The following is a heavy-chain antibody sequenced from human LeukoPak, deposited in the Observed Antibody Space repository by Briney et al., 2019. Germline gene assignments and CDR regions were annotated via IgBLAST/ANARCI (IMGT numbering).Heavy chain of an antibody. V-gene: IGHV4-59*12. CDR2: IYYSGST. Sequence: GSLRLSCAASGFTFSSYNMNWIRQPPGKGLEWIGIIYYSGSTNYNPSLKSRVIMSVDMSKNQFSLKLSSVTAADTAVYYCARVLDSDAFDIWGQGTMVTVSS. D-gene: IGHD3-9*01. CDR3: ARVLDSDAFDI. J-gene: IGHJ3*02. CDR1: GFTFSSYN.